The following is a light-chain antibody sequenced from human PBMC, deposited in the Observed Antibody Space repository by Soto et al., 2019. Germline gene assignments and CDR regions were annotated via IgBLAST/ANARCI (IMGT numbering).Light chain of an antibody. CDR2: ENN. Sequence: QSVLTQPPAVSEAPGQRVTISCTGSSSNIGAGYEEHWYQQVPGTAPKLLIYENNNRPSGVPDRFSGSKSGTSASLAITGLQAEDEAEYYCQSSDSSLSGYVFGTGTKVTVL. V-gene: IGLV1-40*01. CDR1: SSNIGAGYE. J-gene: IGLJ1*01. CDR3: QSSDSSLSGYV.